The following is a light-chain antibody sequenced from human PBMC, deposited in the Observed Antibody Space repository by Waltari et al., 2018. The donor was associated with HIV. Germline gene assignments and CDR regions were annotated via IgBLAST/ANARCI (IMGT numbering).Light chain of an antibody. V-gene: IGLV2-8*01. CDR2: EVN. CDR3: SSYAGSNNLGV. J-gene: IGLJ2*01. Sequence: QSALTQPPSASGSPGQSVTISCTGTRSDVGGYDYVSWYQQHQGKAPKLIIYEVNKRPSGVPDRFSGSKSGNTASLTVSGLQSEDEADYYCSSYAGSNNLGVFGGGTKLTVL. CDR1: RSDVGGYDY.